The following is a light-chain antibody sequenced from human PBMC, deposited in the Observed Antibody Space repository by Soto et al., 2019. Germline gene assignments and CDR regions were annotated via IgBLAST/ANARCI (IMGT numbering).Light chain of an antibody. J-gene: IGLJ2*01. CDR2: STN. CDR1: SGSVSTSYY. CDR3: VLYMGSGIGV. V-gene: IGLV8-61*01. Sequence: QTVVTQEPSFSVSPGGTATLTCGLSSGSVSTSYYPSWYQQTPGQSPRTLIYSTNTRSSGVPDRFSGSILGNKAALTITGAQADDESDYYCVLYMGSGIGVFGGGTKLTVL.